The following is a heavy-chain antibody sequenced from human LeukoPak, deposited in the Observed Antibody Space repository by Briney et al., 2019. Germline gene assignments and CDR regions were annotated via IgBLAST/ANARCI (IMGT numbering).Heavy chain of an antibody. D-gene: IGHD5-24*01. Sequence: GASVKVSCKASGYTFTSYDINWVRQATGQGLEWMGWMNPNSGNTGYAQKFQGRVTITRNTSISTAYMELSSLRSEDTAVYYCAGGRLQLELGYYYYYMDVWGKGTTVTVSS. J-gene: IGHJ6*03. CDR1: GYTFTSYD. CDR3: AGGRLQLELGYYYYYMDV. V-gene: IGHV1-8*03. CDR2: MNPNSGNT.